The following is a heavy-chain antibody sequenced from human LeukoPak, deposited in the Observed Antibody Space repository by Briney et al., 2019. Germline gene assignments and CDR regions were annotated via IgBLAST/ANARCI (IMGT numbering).Heavy chain of an antibody. J-gene: IGHJ4*02. CDR2: ISSSGSTI. Sequence: NAGGSLRLSCAASGFTVSSNYMSWVRQAPGKGLEWVSYISSSGSTIYYADSVKGRFTISRDNAKNSLYLQMNSLRAEDTAVYYCAREAIRYFDWLLSSTYFDYWGQGTLVTVSS. CDR3: AREAIRYFDWLLSSTYFDY. V-gene: IGHV3-11*01. D-gene: IGHD3-9*01. CDR1: GFTVSSNY.